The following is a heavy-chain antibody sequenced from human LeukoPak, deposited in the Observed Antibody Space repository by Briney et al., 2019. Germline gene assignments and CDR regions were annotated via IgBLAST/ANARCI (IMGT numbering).Heavy chain of an antibody. J-gene: IGHJ4*02. V-gene: IGHV3-7*01. CDR3: ARLTGTTGFDY. Sequence: PGGSLRLSCAASGFPFSSYWMSWVRQAPGKGLEWVANIKQDGSDKYYVDSVKGRFTISRGNPKNSLYLQVNSLRADDTAVYYCARLTGTTGFDYWGQGTLVTVSS. CDR1: GFPFSSYW. CDR2: IKQDGSDK. D-gene: IGHD1-1*01.